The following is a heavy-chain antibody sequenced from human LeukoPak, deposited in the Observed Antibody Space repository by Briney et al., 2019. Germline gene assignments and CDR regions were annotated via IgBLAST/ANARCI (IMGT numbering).Heavy chain of an antibody. V-gene: IGHV4-59*10. Sequence: PSETLSLTCAVYGGSFSGYYWSWIRQPAGKGLEWIGRIYTSGSTNYNPSLKSRVTISVDTSKNQFSLKLSSVTAADTAVYYCARVLGTSFPFFRYWGQGTLVTVSS. CDR2: IYTSGST. J-gene: IGHJ4*02. CDR1: GGSFSGYY. CDR3: ARVLGTSFPFFRY. D-gene: IGHD2-2*01.